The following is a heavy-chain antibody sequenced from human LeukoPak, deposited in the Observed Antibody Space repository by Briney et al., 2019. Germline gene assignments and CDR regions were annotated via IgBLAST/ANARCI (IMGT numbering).Heavy chain of an antibody. CDR1: GVSISSYY. Sequence: SETLSLTCTVSGVSISSYYWSWVRQPAGKGLEWIGRIYASGNINYNPSLKSRVTMSIGTSKNQFSLKVNSVTAADTAVYYCAREALIEGFYYYMDVWGKGTTVTVSS. V-gene: IGHV4-4*07. CDR2: IYASGNI. J-gene: IGHJ6*03. CDR3: AREALIEGFYYYMDV.